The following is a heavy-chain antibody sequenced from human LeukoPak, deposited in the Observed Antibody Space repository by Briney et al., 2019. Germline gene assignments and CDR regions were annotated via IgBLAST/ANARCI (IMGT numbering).Heavy chain of an antibody. CDR1: GFTFSSYG. D-gene: IGHD6-13*01. J-gene: IGHJ4*02. V-gene: IGHV3-30*02. CDR3: ARDLYSSSWYPTDY. Sequence: GGSLRLSCAASGFTFSSYGMHWVRQAPGKGLEWVAFVRYDGSDKSYADSVKGRFTISRDNSKNTLYLQMYSLRAEDTAVYYCARDLYSSSWYPTDYWGQGTLVTVSS. CDR2: VRYDGSDK.